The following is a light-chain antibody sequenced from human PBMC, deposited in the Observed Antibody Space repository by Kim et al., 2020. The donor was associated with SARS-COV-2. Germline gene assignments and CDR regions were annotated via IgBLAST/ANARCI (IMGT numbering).Light chain of an antibody. Sequence: PGEAATLSCWASQSLGNSDLAWYQQKPGQTPRLLIYGVSTRAPGVPERFTGSVSGPDFTLTISSLQSEDFAVYYCQQYSVAPLTFGQGTRLEIK. V-gene: IGKV3-20*01. CDR1: QSLGNSD. CDR2: GVS. CDR3: QQYSVAPLT. J-gene: IGKJ5*01.